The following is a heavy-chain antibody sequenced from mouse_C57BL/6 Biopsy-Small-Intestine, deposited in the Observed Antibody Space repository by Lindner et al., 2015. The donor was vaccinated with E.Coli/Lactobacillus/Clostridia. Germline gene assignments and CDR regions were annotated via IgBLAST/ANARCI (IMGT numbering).Heavy chain of an antibody. CDR3: ARRYGNSYYFDY. J-gene: IGHJ2*01. D-gene: IGHD2-1*01. CDR2: NVPGSGST. Sequence: VQLQESGAELMKAWGLSEVSCKATGYTFTGYWIGWVKQRPGHGLGWIGENVPGSGSTNYNEKFKGKATFTADTSSNTVYMQLSSLTTEDSAIYYCARRYGNSYYFDYWGQGTTLTVSS. CDR1: GYTFTGYW. V-gene: IGHV1-9*01.